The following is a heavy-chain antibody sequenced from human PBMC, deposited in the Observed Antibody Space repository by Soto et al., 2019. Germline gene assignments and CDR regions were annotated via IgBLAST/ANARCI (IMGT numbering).Heavy chain of an antibody. D-gene: IGHD2-15*01. V-gene: IGHV5-10-1*01. CDR3: ARPASGGSRDAFDV. CDR1: GYKFTTFW. Sequence: GESLKISCKASGYKFTTFWLNWVRQTPGKGLEWLGRIDPTDSFTNYSPPFEGHVTISVDRSISTAYLQWNSLQASDTAIYYCARPASGGSRDAFDVWGQGTTVTVS. CDR2: IDPTDSFT. J-gene: IGHJ3*01.